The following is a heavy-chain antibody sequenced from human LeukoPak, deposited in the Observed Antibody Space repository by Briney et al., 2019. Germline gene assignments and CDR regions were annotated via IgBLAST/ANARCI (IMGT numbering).Heavy chain of an antibody. J-gene: IGHJ4*02. CDR1: GGTFSSYA. V-gene: IGHV1-69*04. CDR3: ARNYYYDSKTIDY. CDR2: IIPILGIA. D-gene: IGHD3-22*01. Sequence: ASVKVSCKASGGTFSSYAISWVRQAPGQGLEWMGRIIPILGIANYAQKFQGRVTITADKSTSTAYMELSSLRSEDTAVYYCARNYYYDSKTIDYWGQGTLVTVSS.